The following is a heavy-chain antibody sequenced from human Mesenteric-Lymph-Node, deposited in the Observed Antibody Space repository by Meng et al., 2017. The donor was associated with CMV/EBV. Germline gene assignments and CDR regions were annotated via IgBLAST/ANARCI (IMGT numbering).Heavy chain of an antibody. V-gene: IGHV3-21*01. CDR1: GFTFSSYS. Sequence: GGSLRLSCAASGFTFSSYSMNWVRQAPGKGLEWVSSISSSSSYIYYADSVKGRFTISRDNAKNSLYLQMNSLRAEDTAVYYCARDFYPSYYYDSSGYYSPHYYYYGMDVWGQGTTVTVSS. D-gene: IGHD3-22*01. CDR2: ISSSSSYI. J-gene: IGHJ6*02. CDR3: ARDFYPSYYYDSSGYYSPHYYYYGMDV.